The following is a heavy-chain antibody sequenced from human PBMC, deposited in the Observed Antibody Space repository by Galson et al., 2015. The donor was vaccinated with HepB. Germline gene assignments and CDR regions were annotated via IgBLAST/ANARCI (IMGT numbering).Heavy chain of an antibody. J-gene: IGHJ6*02. V-gene: IGHV3-30-3*01. CDR1: GFTFSNYA. CDR3: ARDMTTLTYYYYYGMDV. D-gene: IGHD4-11*01. CDR2: ISYGGINK. Sequence: SLRLSCAASGFTFSNYAMHWVRQAPGKGLEWLAVISYGGINKYYADSVKGRFTISRDNSKNTLYLQMNSLRAEDTAVYFCARDMTTLTYYYYYGMDVWGQGTTVTVSS.